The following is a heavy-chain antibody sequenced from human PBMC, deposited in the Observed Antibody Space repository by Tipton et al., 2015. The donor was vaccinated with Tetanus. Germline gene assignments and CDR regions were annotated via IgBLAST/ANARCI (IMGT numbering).Heavy chain of an antibody. CDR1: GASINAGGYL. CDR2: INHSGST. V-gene: IGHV4-34*01. CDR3: ARGGSYSYGPRGFDL. Sequence: LSCNVFGASINAGGYLWTWVRQHPGKGLEWIGEINHSGSTTYSPSFKSRVTISVDTPKNQFSLKLTSLTVADTAVYYCARGGSYSYGPRGFDLWGRGTLVTVSS. D-gene: IGHD5-18*01. J-gene: IGHJ2*01.